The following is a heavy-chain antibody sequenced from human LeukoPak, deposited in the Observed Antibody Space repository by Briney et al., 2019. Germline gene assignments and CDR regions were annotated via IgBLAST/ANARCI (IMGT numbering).Heavy chain of an antibody. Sequence: GASVKVSCKASGYTFTGYYMRWVRQAPGQGLEWVGWINPNGGGTNYAQKFQGRVTLTRDTSISTAYMEVNSLESDDTAVYYCARENNSGWYRKAAFDYWGQGTLVTVTS. J-gene: IGHJ4*02. CDR2: INPNGGGT. V-gene: IGHV1-2*02. D-gene: IGHD6-19*01. CDR3: ARENNSGWYRKAAFDY. CDR1: GYTFTGYY.